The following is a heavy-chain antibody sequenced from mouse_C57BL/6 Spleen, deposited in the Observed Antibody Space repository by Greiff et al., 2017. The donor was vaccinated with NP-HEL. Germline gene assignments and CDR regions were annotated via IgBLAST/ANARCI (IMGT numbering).Heavy chain of an antibody. V-gene: IGHV1-53*01. CDR3: ARLGYYYGSSPYAMDY. J-gene: IGHJ4*01. CDR1: GYTFTSYW. Sequence: QVQLQQPGTELVKPGASVKLSCKASGYTFTSYWMHWVKQRPGQGLEWIGNINPSNGGTNYNEKFKSKATLTVDKSSSTAYMQLSSLTSEDSAVYYCARLGYYYGSSPYAMDYWGQGTSVTVSS. D-gene: IGHD1-1*01. CDR2: INPSNGGT.